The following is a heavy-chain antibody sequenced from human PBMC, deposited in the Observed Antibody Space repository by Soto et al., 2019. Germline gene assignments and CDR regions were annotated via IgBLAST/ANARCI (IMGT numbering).Heavy chain of an antibody. CDR1: GFTFSNAW. CDR2: IKSKTDGGTT. CDR3: TTFHGYSSSWYYYGMDV. Sequence: GGSLRLSCAASGFTFSNAWMSWVRQAPGKGLEWVGRIKSKTDGGTTDYAAPVKGRFTISRDDSKNTLYLQMNSLKTEDTAVYYCTTFHGYSSSWYYYGMDVWGQGTTVTVSS. J-gene: IGHJ6*02. V-gene: IGHV3-15*01. D-gene: IGHD6-13*01.